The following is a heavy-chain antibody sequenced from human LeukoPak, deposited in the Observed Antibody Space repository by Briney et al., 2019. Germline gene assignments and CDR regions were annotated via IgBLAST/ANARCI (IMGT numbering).Heavy chain of an antibody. CDR2: ISWNSGSI. CDR1: GFTFDDYA. J-gene: IGHJ4*01. Sequence: PGGSLRLSCAASGFTFDDYAMHWVRQAPGKGLEWVSGISWNSGSIDYADSVKGRFIISRDNAKNSLYLQMGSLSTEDTAFYYCAKEMDLSRYCSSTSCHPFDFWGLEPWSPSPQ. D-gene: IGHD2-2*01. CDR3: AKEMDLSRYCSSTSCHPFDF. V-gene: IGHV3-9*01.